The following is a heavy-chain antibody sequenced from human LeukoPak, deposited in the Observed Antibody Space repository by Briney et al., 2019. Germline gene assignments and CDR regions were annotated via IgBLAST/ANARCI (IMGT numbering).Heavy chain of an antibody. J-gene: IGHJ4*02. CDR1: GYTFTSYG. D-gene: IGHD1-26*01. Sequence: GASVKVSCKASGYTFTSYGISWVRQAPGQGLEWMGWISAYNGNTNYAQKLQGRVTMTTDTSTSTAYMELRSLRSDDTAVYYCAREGWSGSSKARLDYWGQGTLVTVSS. V-gene: IGHV1-18*01. CDR3: AREGWSGSSKARLDY. CDR2: ISAYNGNT.